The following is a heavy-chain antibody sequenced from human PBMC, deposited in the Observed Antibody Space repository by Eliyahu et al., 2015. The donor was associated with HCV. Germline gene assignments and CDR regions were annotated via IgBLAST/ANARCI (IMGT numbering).Heavy chain of an antibody. CDR3: ARGSFYSFEY. D-gene: IGHD3-3*02. Sequence: QVQLVQSGAEVKKPGAXVRVSCKTSGYXFTGYNIHXVRQALGQGLEWMGRVXPNSGXTNYAQKFQGRVTMTGDTSISTAYMELTSLRSDDTAVYFCARGSFYSFEYWGQGTQVTVSS. V-gene: IGHV1-2*06. J-gene: IGHJ4*02. CDR2: VXPNSGXT. CDR1: GYXFTGYN.